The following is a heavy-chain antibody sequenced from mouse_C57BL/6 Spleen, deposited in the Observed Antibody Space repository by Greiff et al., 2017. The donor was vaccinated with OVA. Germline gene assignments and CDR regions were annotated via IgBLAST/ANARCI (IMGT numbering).Heavy chain of an antibody. CDR1: GYTFTDYE. V-gene: IGHV1-15*01. CDR3: TRDATVVASFDY. CDR2: FDPETGGT. Sequence: QVQLQQSGAELVRPGASVTLSCTASGYTFTDYEMHWLKQTPVHGLVWIGAFDPETGGTAYNPKFKGKAILTADKSSSTAYMELRSLTSEDSAVYYSTRDATVVASFDYWGQGTTLTVSS. J-gene: IGHJ2*01. D-gene: IGHD1-1*01.